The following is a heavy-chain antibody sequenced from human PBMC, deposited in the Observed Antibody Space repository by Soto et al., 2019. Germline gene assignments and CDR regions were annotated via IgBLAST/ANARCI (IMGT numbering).Heavy chain of an antibody. CDR1: GDSVSSNSAT. J-gene: IGHJ4*02. CDR3: AKLTGSGGK. D-gene: IGHD3-9*01. Sequence: QVQLQQSGPGLVKPSQTLSLTCAISGDSVSSNSATWDWIRQSPSRGLEWLGRTYHRSKWSKDYAVSVKSRITITPDTSKNQFSLQLSSVTPEDTAVYYCAKLTGSGGKWGQGTLVTVSS. CDR2: TYHRSKWSK. V-gene: IGHV6-1*01.